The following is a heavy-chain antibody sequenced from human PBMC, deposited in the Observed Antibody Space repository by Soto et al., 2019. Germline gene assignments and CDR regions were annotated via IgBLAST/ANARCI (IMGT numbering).Heavy chain of an antibody. CDR2: ISSSSSYT. CDR1: GFTFSDYY. CDR3: ARDPPQDVSSGYSFDY. V-gene: IGHV3-11*05. D-gene: IGHD3-22*01. J-gene: IGHJ4*02. Sequence: QVQLVESGGGLVKPGGFLRLSCAASGFTFSDYYMSWIRQAPGKGLEWVSYISSSSSYTNYADSVKGRFTISRDNAKNSLYLQMNSLRAEDTAVYYCARDPPQDVSSGYSFDYWGQGTLVTVSS.